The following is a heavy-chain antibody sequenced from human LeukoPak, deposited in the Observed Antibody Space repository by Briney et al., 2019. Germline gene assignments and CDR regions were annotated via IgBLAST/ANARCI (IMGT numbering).Heavy chain of an antibody. D-gene: IGHD3-22*01. CDR3: AKDRAYYYDSSGLY. V-gene: IGHV3-30*02. J-gene: IGHJ4*02. CDR1: GFTFSSYE. CDR2: IRYDGSNK. Sequence: GGSLRPSCAASGFTFSSYEMNWVRQAPGKGLEWVAFIRYDGSNKYYADSVKGRFTISRDNSKNTLYLQMNSLRAEDTAVYYCAKDRAYYYDSSGLYWGQGTLVTVSS.